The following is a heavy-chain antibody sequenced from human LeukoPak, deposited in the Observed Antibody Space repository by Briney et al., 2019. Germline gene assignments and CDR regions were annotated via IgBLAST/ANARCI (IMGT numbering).Heavy chain of an antibody. V-gene: IGHV3-23*01. CDR1: GFTFSSYA. Sequence: PGGSLRLSCAASGFTFSSYAMSWVRQAPGKGLEWVSGISGGGGSTYYADSVKGRFTISRDNSKNTLYLQMNSLRAEDTAVYFCAKVKWKLIGYFDYWGQGILVTVSS. CDR3: AKVKWKLIGYFDY. CDR2: ISGGGGST. J-gene: IGHJ4*02. D-gene: IGHD1-20*01.